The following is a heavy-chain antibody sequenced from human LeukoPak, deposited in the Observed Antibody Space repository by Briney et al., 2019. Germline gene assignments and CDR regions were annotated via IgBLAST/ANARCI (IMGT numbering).Heavy chain of an antibody. Sequence: PGGSLRLSCAASGLTFSSFTMCWVRQAPGKGLEWVSGISASGGSTYYADSVKGRFTVSRDTSKNMLYLQMNSLRAEDTAVYYCAKRGSAYYYMDVWGKGTTVTVSS. D-gene: IGHD3-16*01. CDR2: ISASGGST. CDR1: GLTFSSFT. CDR3: AKRGSAYYYMDV. V-gene: IGHV3-23*01. J-gene: IGHJ6*03.